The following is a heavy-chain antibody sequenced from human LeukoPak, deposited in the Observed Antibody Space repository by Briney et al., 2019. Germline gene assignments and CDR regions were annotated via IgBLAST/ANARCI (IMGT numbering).Heavy chain of an antibody. CDR3: ARTYYDSSGYYSQFDY. Sequence: WXGRXYYSGSTYYNPSLKSRVTISVDKSKNQFSLKLSSVTAADTAVYYCARTYYDSSGYYSQFDYWGQGTLVTVSS. D-gene: IGHD3-22*01. V-gene: IGHV4-39*01. J-gene: IGHJ4*02. CDR2: XYYSGST.